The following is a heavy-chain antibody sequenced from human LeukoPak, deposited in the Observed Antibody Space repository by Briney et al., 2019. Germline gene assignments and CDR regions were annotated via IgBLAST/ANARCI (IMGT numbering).Heavy chain of an antibody. Sequence: SETLSLTCTVSGGSISSHYWGWIRQPAGKGLEWIGRISASESPNYNPSLRSRVTMSVDTSKNQFSLNLSSVTAADTAVYYCARCRSGWSYFYWWGQGVLVTVSS. D-gene: IGHD6-13*01. CDR1: GGSISSHY. CDR3: ARCRSGWSYFYW. V-gene: IGHV4-4*07. CDR2: ISASESP. J-gene: IGHJ4*02.